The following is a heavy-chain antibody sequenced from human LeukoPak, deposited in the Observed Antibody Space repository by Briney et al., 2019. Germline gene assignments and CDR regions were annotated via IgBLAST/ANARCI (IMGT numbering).Heavy chain of an antibody. J-gene: IGHJ4*02. D-gene: IGHD6-19*01. V-gene: IGHV4-4*02. Sequence: GSLRLSCAASGFTFTTYWMGWVRQPPGKGLEWIGEIYHSGSTNYNPSLKSRVTISVDKSKNQFSLKLSSVTAADTAVYYCARTKYSSGWSLDYWGQGTLVTVSS. CDR1: GFTFTTYW. CDR3: ARTKYSSGWSLDY. CDR2: IYHSGST.